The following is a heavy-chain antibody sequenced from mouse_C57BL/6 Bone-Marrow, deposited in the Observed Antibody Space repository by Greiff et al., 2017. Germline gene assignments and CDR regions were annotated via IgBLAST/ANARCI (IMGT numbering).Heavy chain of an antibody. CDR3: ATPYYSTLYYAMDY. CDR2: IDPNSGGT. V-gene: IGHV1-72*01. Sequence: QVQLQQSGAELVKPGASVKLSCKASGYTFTSYWMHWVKQRPGRGLEWIGRIDPNSGGTKYNEKFKSKATLTVDKPSSTAYMQLSSLTSEDSAVYYCATPYYSTLYYAMDYWGQGTSVTVSS. D-gene: IGHD2-5*01. CDR1: GYTFTSYW. J-gene: IGHJ4*01.